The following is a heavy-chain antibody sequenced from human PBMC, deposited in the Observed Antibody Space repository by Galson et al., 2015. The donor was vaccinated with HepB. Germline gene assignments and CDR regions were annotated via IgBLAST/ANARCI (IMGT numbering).Heavy chain of an antibody. V-gene: IGHV1-69*04. CDR2: IIPILGIE. J-gene: IGHJ4*02. CDR3: ARDGTGGYSHGQFDY. D-gene: IGHD5-18*01. CDR1: GGTSSSYT. Sequence: SAKVSCKASGGTSSSYTISWVRQAPGQGLEWMGRIIPILGIENYSQKFQGRVTINADKSTSTAYMELSSLRSEDTAVYYCARDGTGGYSHGQFDYWGQGTLDTVSS.